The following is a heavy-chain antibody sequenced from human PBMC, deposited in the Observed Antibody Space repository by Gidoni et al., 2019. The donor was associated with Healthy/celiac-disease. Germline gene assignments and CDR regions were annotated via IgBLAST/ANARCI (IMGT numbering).Heavy chain of an antibody. D-gene: IGHD2-2*01. J-gene: IGHJ5*02. CDR2: IYYSGST. CDR1: GGSTSSSSYY. Sequence: QLQLQESGPGLVKPSETLSLTCTVSGGSTSSSSYYWGWIRQPPGKGLEWIGSIYYSGSTYYNPSLKIRVTISVDTSKNQFSLKLSSVTAADTAVYYCATRRAGDIVVVPAAINWFDPWGQGTLVTVSS. V-gene: IGHV4-39*01. CDR3: ATRRAGDIVVVPAAINWFDP.